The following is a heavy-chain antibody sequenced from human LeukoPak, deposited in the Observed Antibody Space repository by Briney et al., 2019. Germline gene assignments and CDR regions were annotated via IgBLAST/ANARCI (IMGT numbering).Heavy chain of an antibody. CDR3: ARETSITMVRGVPLGAFDI. Sequence: ASVKVSCKASGYTFTSYGINWVRQAPGQGLEWMGWISASNGNTNYAQKHQGRVTMTTDTSTSTAYMELRSLTPDDTAVYYCARETSITMVRGVPLGAFDIWGQGTMVTVSS. CDR2: ISASNGNT. CDR1: GYTFTSYG. V-gene: IGHV1-18*01. J-gene: IGHJ3*02. D-gene: IGHD3-10*01.